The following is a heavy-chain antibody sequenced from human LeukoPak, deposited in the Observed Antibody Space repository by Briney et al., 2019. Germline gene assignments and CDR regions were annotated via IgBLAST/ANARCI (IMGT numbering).Heavy chain of an antibody. Sequence: ASVKVSCKASGYTFTSYGISWVRQAPGQGLEWMGWISAYNGNTNYAQKLQGRVTMTTDTSTSTAYMELRSLRSDDTAVYYCARVSRSMVSYYYHGMDVWGQGTTVTVSS. CDR2: ISAYNGNT. CDR1: GYTFTSYG. D-gene: IGHD3-10*01. J-gene: IGHJ6*02. V-gene: IGHV1-18*01. CDR3: ARVSRSMVSYYYHGMDV.